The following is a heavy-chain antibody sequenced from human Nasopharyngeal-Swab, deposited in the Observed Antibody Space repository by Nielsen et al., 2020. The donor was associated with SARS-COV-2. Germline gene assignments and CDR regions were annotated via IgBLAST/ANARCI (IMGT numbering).Heavy chain of an antibody. CDR2: IGAAGGT. J-gene: IGHJ6*03. D-gene: IGHD2-2*01. V-gene: IGHV3-13*01. CDR3: VKGMPQSGGMDV. Sequence: GGSLRLSCAASGFTFSSNDMHWVRLPRGKGLEWVSAIGAAGGTYYPDPVKGRFTISRENAKNSLYLQMNSLRAEDTAIYYCVKGMPQSGGMDVWGKGTTVSVSS. CDR1: GFTFSSND.